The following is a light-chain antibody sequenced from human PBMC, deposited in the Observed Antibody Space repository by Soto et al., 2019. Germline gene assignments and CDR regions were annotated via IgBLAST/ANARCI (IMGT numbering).Light chain of an antibody. CDR1: QSVSTY. CDR2: DAS. J-gene: IGKJ4*01. CDR3: QQRSDWPPLT. V-gene: IGKV3-11*01. Sequence: EIVLTQSPATLSLSPGERATLSCRASQSVSTYLAWYQQKPGQAPRLLIYDASNRATGIPARFSGSGSGTDFTLTIIILEPEDVEVYYCQQRSDWPPLTFGGGTKVEI.